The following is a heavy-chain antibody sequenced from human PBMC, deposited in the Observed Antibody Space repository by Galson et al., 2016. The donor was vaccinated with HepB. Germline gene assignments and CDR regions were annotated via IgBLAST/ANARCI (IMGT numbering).Heavy chain of an antibody. CDR1: GLDFRRYC. CDR3: TRETRWYFDL. J-gene: IGHJ2*01. CDR2: INADGTAT. V-gene: IGHV3-74*01. Sequence: SLRLSCAVSGLDFRRYCMHWVRQTPGKGLEWVSRINADGTATCYADSVKGRFTISRDDAKNTLYLQMNTLRVDDTAVYYCTRETRWYFDLWGRVTLLTVA.